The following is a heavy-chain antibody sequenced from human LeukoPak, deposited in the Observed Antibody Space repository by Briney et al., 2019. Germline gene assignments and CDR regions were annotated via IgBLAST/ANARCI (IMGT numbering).Heavy chain of an antibody. V-gene: IGHV3-21*01. J-gene: IGHJ4*02. Sequence: GGSLRLSCAASGFTFSSYSINWVRQAPGKGLEWVSSISSSSSYIYYADSVKGRFTISRDNAKNSLYLQMNSLRAEDTAVYYCARGPFLKLRHWGQGTLVTVSS. CDR2: ISSSSSYI. CDR1: GFTFSSYS. CDR3: ARGPFLKLRH. D-gene: IGHD1-7*01.